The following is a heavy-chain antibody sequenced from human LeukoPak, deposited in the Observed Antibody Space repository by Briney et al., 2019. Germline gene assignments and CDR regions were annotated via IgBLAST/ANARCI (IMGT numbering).Heavy chain of an antibody. CDR2: INHSGST. D-gene: IGHD2-15*01. CDR1: GGSFSGYY. Sequence: PSETLSLTCAVYGGSFSGYYWSWIRQPPGKGLEWIGEINHSGSTNYNPSLKSRVTISVDTSKSQFSLKLSSVTAADTAVYYCARDIAGYRYAFDIWGQGTMVTVSS. V-gene: IGHV4-34*01. CDR3: ARDIAGYRYAFDI. J-gene: IGHJ3*02.